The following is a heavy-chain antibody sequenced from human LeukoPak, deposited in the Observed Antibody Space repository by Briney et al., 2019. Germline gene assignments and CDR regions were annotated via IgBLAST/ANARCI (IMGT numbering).Heavy chain of an antibody. CDR1: GGSISSGGYS. J-gene: IGHJ4*02. D-gene: IGHD6-13*01. Sequence: SETLSLTCAVSGGSISSGGYSWSWIRQPPGKGLEWIGYIYHSGSTYYDPSLKSRVTISVDRSKNQFSLKLSSVTAADTAVYYCARYSSSWYYFDYWGQGTLVTVSS. V-gene: IGHV4-30-2*01. CDR3: ARYSSSWYYFDY. CDR2: IYHSGST.